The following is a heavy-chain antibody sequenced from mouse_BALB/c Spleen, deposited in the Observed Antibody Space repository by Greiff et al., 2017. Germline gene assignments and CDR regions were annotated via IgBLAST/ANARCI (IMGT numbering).Heavy chain of an antibody. Sequence: VQLQQSGAELVKPGASVKLSCTASGFNFKDYDMHWVKQRPEQGLEWIGRIDTANGNTKYDPKFQGKATITVDTSSNTAYLQLSSLTSEDTAVYYFAQGDYSCDSRYAMGCWGQGTSGNVSS. V-gene: IGHV14-3*02. D-gene: IGHD2-12*01. CDR2: IDTANGNT. CDR1: GFNFKDYD. CDR3: AQGDYSCDSRYAMGC. J-gene: IGHJ4*01.